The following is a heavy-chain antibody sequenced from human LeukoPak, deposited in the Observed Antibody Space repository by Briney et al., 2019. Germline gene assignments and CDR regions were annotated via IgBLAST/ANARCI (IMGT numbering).Heavy chain of an antibody. D-gene: IGHD6-19*01. J-gene: IGHJ6*03. CDR3: ARYSSGWYSYYYYMDV. V-gene: IGHV1-18*01. Sequence: ASVKVSCKASGGTFSSYAISWVRQAPGQGLEWMGWISAYNGNTNYAQKLQGRVTMTTDTSTSTAYMELRSLRSDDTAVYYCARYSSGWYSYYYYMDVWGKGTTVTVSS. CDR1: GGTFSSYA. CDR2: ISAYNGNT.